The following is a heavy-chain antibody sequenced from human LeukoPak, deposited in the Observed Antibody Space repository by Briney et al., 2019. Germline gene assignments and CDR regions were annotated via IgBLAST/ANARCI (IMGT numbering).Heavy chain of an antibody. CDR1: GFAFSFYA. D-gene: IGHD6-19*01. CDR2: INASSGTT. J-gene: IGHJ5*01. CDR3: AKPVSGGLAVTADWFHP. V-gene: IGHV3-23*01. Sequence: GGSLRLSCAASGFAFSFYAMSWLRQPPGKGLEWVSTINASSGTTSYAASVRGRFTISRDNSKNTLYLQVNTLRADDTATYYCAKPVSGGLAVTADWFHPWGQGTLVVVSS.